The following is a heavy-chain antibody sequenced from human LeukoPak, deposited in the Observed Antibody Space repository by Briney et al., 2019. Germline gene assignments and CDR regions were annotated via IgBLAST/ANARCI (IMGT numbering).Heavy chain of an antibody. CDR2: ISGGGSTT. J-gene: IGHJ4*02. CDR1: GFTFSNYA. V-gene: IGHV3-23*01. D-gene: IGHD3-10*01. CDR3: AKDSNYGSDYYCDY. Sequence: GGSLRLSCAASGFTFSNYAMSWFRQAPGKGLEWVSAISGGGSTTYYADSVKGRFTISRDNSKNTLYLQMSSLRSEDTALYYCAKDSNYGSDYYCDYWGQGTLVTVSS.